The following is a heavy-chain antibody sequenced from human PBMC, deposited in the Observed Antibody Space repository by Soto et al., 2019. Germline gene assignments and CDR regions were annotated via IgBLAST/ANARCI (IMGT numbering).Heavy chain of an antibody. CDR2: ISGSGGTT. CDR1: GFTFSAYA. D-gene: IGHD6-19*01. CDR3: AKTANGWFSAFDI. V-gene: IGHV3-23*01. Sequence: GGSLRLSCAASGFTFSAYAMSWVRQAPGKGLEWVSAISGSGGTTYYADSVKGRFTFSRDNSKNTLYLQMNSLRAEDTAVYYCAKTANGWFSAFDIWGQGTMVTVSS. J-gene: IGHJ3*02.